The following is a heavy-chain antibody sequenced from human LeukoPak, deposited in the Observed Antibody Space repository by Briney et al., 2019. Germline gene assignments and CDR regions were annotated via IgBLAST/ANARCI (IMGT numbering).Heavy chain of an antibody. CDR1: GGTFSSYA. Sequence: ASVKVSCKASGGTFSSYAMSWVRQAPGKGLEWVSAISGSGGSTYYADSVKGRFTISRDNSKNTLYLQMNSLRAEDTAVYYCAKDYYNPTPRDAFDIWGQGTMVTVSS. D-gene: IGHD3-10*01. V-gene: IGHV3-23*01. CDR3: AKDYYNPTPRDAFDI. CDR2: ISGSGGST. J-gene: IGHJ3*02.